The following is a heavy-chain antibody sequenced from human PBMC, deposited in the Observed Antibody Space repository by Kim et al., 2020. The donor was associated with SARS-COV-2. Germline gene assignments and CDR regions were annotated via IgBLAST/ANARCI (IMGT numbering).Heavy chain of an antibody. J-gene: IGHJ4*02. Sequence: SETLSLTCTVSGGSISSYYWSWIRQPPGKGLEWIGYIYYSGSTNYNPSLKSRVTISVDTSKNQFSLKLSSVTAADTAFYYCARESYPYYFDYWGQGTLVTVSS. CDR3: ARESYPYYFDY. CDR1: GGSISSYY. V-gene: IGHV4-59*08. CDR2: IYYSGST. D-gene: IGHD1-26*01.